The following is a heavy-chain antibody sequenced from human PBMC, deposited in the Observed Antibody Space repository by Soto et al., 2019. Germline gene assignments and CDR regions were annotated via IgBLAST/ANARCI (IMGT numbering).Heavy chain of an antibody. D-gene: IGHD3-10*01. J-gene: IGHJ6*02. V-gene: IGHV3-23*01. CDR3: AKGLSKYGSGSPPLYAYYHGMDV. CDR1: GFTFSSYA. CDR2: ISGSGGST. Sequence: EVQLLESGGGLVQPGGSLRLSCAASGFTFSSYAMSWVRQAPGKGLEWVSAISGSGGSTYYADSVKGRFTISRDNSKNTLYLQMNSLRAEDIAVYYCAKGLSKYGSGSPPLYAYYHGMDVWGQGTTVTVSS.